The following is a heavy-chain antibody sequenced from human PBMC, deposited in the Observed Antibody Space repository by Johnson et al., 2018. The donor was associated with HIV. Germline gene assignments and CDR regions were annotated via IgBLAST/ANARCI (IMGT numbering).Heavy chain of an antibody. CDR3: AKHAGSGSSWEFAFDI. Sequence: QGQLVESGGGLVKSGRSLRLSCVVSGSTFSDHYMSWIRQAPGTGLEWVSYISSSGGTIDYSDSVVGRFTIYRDNSKKTLYLQMNSLRPEDTAVYFCAKHAGSGSSWEFAFDIWGQGTKVTVSS. CDR1: GSTFSDHY. D-gene: IGHD3-10*01. CDR2: ISSSGGTI. J-gene: IGHJ3*02. V-gene: IGHV3-11*04.